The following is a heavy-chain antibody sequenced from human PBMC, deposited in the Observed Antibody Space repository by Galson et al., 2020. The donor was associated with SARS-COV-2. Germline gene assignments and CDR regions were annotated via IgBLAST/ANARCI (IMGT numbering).Heavy chain of an antibody. CDR2: IKPYNGYK. D-gene: IGHD3-22*01. CDR1: GYIFDDFG. CDR3: AREYDPDGNDYYYLDF. J-gene: IGHJ4*02. Sequence: ASVKVSCKASGYIFDDFGISWVRQAPGQGLEGMGWIKPYNGYKNYAQKLQGRVTMTTDAPTSTVYMELRSLNFDDTAVYFCAREYDPDGNDYYYLDFWGQGTLVTVSS. V-gene: IGHV1-18*04.